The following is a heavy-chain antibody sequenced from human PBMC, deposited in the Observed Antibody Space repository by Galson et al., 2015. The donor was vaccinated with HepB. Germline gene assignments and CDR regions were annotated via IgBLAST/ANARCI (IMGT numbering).Heavy chain of an antibody. CDR3: ARWSSGYGSGSYFGY. V-gene: IGHV1-69*04. D-gene: IGHD3-10*01. J-gene: IGHJ4*02. CDR2: IIPILGIA. Sequence: SVKVSCKASGGTFSSYAISWVRQAPGQGLEWMGRIIPILGIANYAQKFQGRVTITADKSTSTAYMELSSLRSEDTAVYYCARWSSGYGSGSYFGYWGQGTLVTVSS. CDR1: GGTFSSYA.